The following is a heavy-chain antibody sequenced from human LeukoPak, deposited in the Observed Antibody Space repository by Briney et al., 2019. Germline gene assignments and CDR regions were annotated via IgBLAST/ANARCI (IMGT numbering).Heavy chain of an antibody. D-gene: IGHD1-1*01. CDR3: ARDGNAHSHYYYYMDV. CDR1: GGTFSSYA. J-gene: IGHJ6*03. CDR2: IIPIFGTA. Sequence: SVKVSCKASGGTFSSYAISWVRQAPGQGLEWRGRIIPIFGTANYAQKFQGRVTITADKSTSTAYMELSSLRSEDTAVYYCARDGNAHSHYYYYMDVWGKGTTVTVSS. V-gene: IGHV1-69*06.